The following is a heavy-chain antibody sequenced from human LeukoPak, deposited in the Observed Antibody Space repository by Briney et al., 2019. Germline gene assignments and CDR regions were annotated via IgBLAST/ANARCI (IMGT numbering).Heavy chain of an antibody. J-gene: IGHJ4*02. D-gene: IGHD6-13*01. CDR3: VSSSRR. Sequence: SETLSLTCTVSGYSLSRGYYWGWIRQPPGKGLEWIGNIYHGGSTYYNPSLKSRVTISVDTSKNQFSLKLSSVTAADTAVYYCVSSSRRWGQGTLVTVSS. CDR2: IYHGGST. V-gene: IGHV4-38-2*02. CDR1: GYSLSRGYY.